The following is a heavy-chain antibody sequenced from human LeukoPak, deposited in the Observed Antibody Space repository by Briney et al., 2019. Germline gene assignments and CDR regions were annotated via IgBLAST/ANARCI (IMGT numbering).Heavy chain of an antibody. J-gene: IGHJ4*02. V-gene: IGHV1-2*02. Sequence: GASVKVSCKTSGYTFTDYYMQWVRQAPGQGLEWMGWINPNSGGTNYAQKFQGRVTMTRDTSISTAYMELSSLRSDDTAVYYCARGGNIAARPFDYGGRETVVTVPS. D-gene: IGHD6-6*01. CDR3: ARGGNIAARPFDY. CDR1: GYTFTDYY. CDR2: INPNSGGT.